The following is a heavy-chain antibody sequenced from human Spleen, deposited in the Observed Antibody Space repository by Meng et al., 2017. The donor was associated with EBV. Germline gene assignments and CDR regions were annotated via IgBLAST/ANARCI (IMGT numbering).Heavy chain of an antibody. CDR3: ARGLESVFGNYYHSL. J-gene: IGHJ4*02. D-gene: IGHD3-22*01. CDR2: ISSDGATK. Sequence: QELLVESGGAVVQQGSPLKLSCSASGFTFSTYAMYWVRQTPGNGLEWVAVISSDGATKYYPDSVKGRFTVSRDNSKNTLFLQMNGLRSQDTGVYYCARGLESVFGNYYHSLWGQGTLVTVSS. CDR1: GFTFSTYA. V-gene: IGHV3-30-3*01.